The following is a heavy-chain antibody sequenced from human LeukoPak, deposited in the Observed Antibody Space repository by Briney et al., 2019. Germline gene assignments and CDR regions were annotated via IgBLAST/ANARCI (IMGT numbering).Heavy chain of an antibody. V-gene: IGHV4-31*03. J-gene: IGHJ4*02. CDR3: ARADSSGYYYFDY. Sequence: SQTLSLTCTVSGGSISRGGYYCSWLRQHPGKGLEWIGYIYYSGSTYYNPSLKSRVTISVDTSKNQFSLKLSSVTAADTAVYYCARADSSGYYYFDYWGQGTLVTVSS. CDR2: IYYSGST. D-gene: IGHD3-22*01. CDR1: GGSISRGGYY.